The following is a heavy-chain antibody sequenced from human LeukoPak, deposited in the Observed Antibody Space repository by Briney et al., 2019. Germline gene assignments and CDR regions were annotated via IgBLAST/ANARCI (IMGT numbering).Heavy chain of an antibody. D-gene: IGHD1-1*01. CDR2: FYSSVST. Sequence: SETLSLTCIVSGGSISSYYWNWIRQSAGKGLEWIGRFYSSVSTDYNPSLKRRVTMSVDTSKNQFSLKLSSVTAADTAVYYCARQLGWYFDLWGRGTLVTVSS. J-gene: IGHJ2*01. CDR1: GGSISSYY. V-gene: IGHV4-4*07. CDR3: ARQLGWYFDL.